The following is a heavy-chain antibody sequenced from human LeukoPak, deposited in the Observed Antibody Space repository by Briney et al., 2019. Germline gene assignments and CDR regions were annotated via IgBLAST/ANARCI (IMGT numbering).Heavy chain of an antibody. CDR1: GGSFSGYY. Sequence: SETLSLTCAVYGGSFSGYYWSWIRQPPGKGLEWIGEINHSGSTNYNPSLKSRATISVDTSKNQFSLKLSSVTAADTAVYYCARGLITMVRGVKRGWFDPWGQGTLVTVSS. J-gene: IGHJ5*02. CDR3: ARGLITMVRGVKRGWFDP. V-gene: IGHV4-34*01. CDR2: INHSGST. D-gene: IGHD3-10*01.